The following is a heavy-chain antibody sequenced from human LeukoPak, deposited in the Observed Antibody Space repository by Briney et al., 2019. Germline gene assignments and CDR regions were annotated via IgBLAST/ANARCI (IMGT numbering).Heavy chain of an antibody. CDR2: ISDHGKSR. J-gene: IGHJ4*02. CDR3: ARDLKYYDSSGFDY. V-gene: IGHV3-48*03. CDR1: GFIFSNYE. D-gene: IGHD3-22*01. Sequence: GGSLRLSCAASGFIFSNYEMNWVRQTPGKGLEWVSYISDHGKSRNYVDSVKGRFAISRDNAKNSLTLQMNSLRAEDTAVYYCARDLKYYDSSGFDYWGQGTLVTVSS.